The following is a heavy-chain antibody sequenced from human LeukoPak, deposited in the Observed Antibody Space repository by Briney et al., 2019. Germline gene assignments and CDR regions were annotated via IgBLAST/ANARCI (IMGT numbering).Heavy chain of an antibody. CDR1: GFTFSSYA. Sequence: GGSLRLSCAASGFTFSSYAMSWVRQAPGKGLEWVSAISGSGGSTYYADSVKGRFTISRDNSKNTLYLQMNSLSAEDTAVYYCARGGPYSGYTYYFDYWGQGTLVTVSS. D-gene: IGHD5-12*01. J-gene: IGHJ4*02. V-gene: IGHV3-23*01. CDR2: ISGSGGST. CDR3: ARGGPYSGYTYYFDY.